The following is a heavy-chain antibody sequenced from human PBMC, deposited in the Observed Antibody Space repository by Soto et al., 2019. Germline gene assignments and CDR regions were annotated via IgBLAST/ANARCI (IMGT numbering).Heavy chain of an antibody. Sequence: EAQLLESGGGLVQPGGSLRLSCAASGLPFSNYAMTWVRQAPGKGLEWVSIISASGYSAYYGGAVKGRFTTSRDNSRSTLYLQMNGLRAEDTAVYYRANGVLLWDPFDLWGQGTLVTVSS. V-gene: IGHV3-23*01. CDR1: GLPFSNYA. CDR2: ISASGYSA. D-gene: IGHD3-16*01. J-gene: IGHJ4*02. CDR3: ANGVLLWDPFDL.